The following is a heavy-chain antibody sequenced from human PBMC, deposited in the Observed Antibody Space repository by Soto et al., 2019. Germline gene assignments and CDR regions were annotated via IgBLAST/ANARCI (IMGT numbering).Heavy chain of an antibody. CDR2: ISDDGSTA. V-gene: IGHV3-74*01. CDR3: ARGPRVSSTGTGAH. J-gene: IGHJ4*02. D-gene: IGHD1-1*01. CDR1: GVTFSAYW. Sequence: PGGSVRLSCAVSGVTFSAYWMHWVRQVPGKGLTWVSRISDDGSTATYADSVKGRFVISRDNAKNSLYLEMNTLRVDDSGLYYCARGPRVSSTGTGAHWGRGTLVTVSS.